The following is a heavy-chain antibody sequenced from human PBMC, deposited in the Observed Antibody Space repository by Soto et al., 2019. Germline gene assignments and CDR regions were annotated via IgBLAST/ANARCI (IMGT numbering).Heavy chain of an antibody. D-gene: IGHD6-13*01. CDR2: ISGSGGST. J-gene: IGHJ5*01. Sequence: GGSLRLSCAASGFTFSSYAMSWVRQAPGKGLEWVSAISGSGGSTYYADSVKGRFTISRDNSKNTLYLQMNSLRAEGTAVYYCAKDLIPQLAPDSWGQGTLVTVSS. CDR3: AKDLIPQLAPDS. V-gene: IGHV3-23*01. CDR1: GFTFSSYA.